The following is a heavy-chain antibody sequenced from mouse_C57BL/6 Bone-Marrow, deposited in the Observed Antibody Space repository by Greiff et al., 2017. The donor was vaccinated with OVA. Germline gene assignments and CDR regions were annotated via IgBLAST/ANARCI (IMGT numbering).Heavy chain of an antibody. J-gene: IGHJ4*01. Sequence: EVQGVESGGGLVQPGGSLKLSCAASGFTFSDYYMYWVRQTPEKRLEWVAYISNGGGSTYYPDTVKGRFTISRDNAKNTLYLQMSRLKSEDTAMYYCARHSFYDGYYGGAMDYWGQGTSVTVSS. CDR2: ISNGGGST. V-gene: IGHV5-12*01. CDR3: ARHSFYDGYYGGAMDY. D-gene: IGHD2-3*01. CDR1: GFTFSDYY.